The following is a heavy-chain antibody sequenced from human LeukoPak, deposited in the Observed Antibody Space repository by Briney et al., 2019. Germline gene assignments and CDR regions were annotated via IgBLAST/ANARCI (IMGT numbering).Heavy chain of an antibody. CDR3: AKDLYRRYFDWLWDY. J-gene: IGHJ4*02. Sequence: SETLSLTCAVSGGSISSGGYSWSWIRQPPGKGLEWIGYIYHSGSTYYNPSLKSRVTISVDRSKNQFSLKLSSVTAADTAVYYCAKDLYRRYFDWLWDYWGQGTLVTVSS. V-gene: IGHV4-30-2*01. CDR1: GGSISSGGYS. CDR2: IYHSGST. D-gene: IGHD3-9*01.